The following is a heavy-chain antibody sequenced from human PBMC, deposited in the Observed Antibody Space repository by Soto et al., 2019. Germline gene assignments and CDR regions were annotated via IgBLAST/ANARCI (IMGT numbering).Heavy chain of an antibody. J-gene: IGHJ6*02. Sequence: GGSLRLSCAASGFTFSNAWMSWVRQAPGKGLEWVGRIKSKTDGGTTDYAAPVKGRFTISRDDSKNTLYLQMNSLKTEDTAVYYCTTDPRGITIFGVVRGLRDVWGQGTTVTVSS. CDR2: IKSKTDGGTT. D-gene: IGHD3-3*01. V-gene: IGHV3-15*01. CDR1: GFTFSNAW. CDR3: TTDPRGITIFGVVRGLRDV.